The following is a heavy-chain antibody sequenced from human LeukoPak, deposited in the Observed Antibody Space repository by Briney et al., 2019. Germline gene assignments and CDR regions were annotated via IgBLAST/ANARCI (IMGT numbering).Heavy chain of an antibody. V-gene: IGHV3-7*03. J-gene: IGHJ4*02. CDR2: IKPDESEK. CDR1: GFTFSNYW. D-gene: IGHD3-9*01. Sequence: PGGSLRLSCAASGFTFSNYWMTWVRQAPGKGLEWVAHIKPDESEKYYVGSVKGRFTISRDNAKNSLYLQMNSLRAEDTAVYYCAKWGPYDILTGRINWGQGTLVTVSS. CDR3: AKWGPYDILTGRIN.